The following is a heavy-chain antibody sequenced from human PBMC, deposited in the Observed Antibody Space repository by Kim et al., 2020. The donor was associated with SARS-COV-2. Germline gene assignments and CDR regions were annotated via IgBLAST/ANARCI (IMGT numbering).Heavy chain of an antibody. CDR3: ARGRVTMIVVVIAPFYYY. J-gene: IGHJ6*01. V-gene: IGHV4-34*01. CDR2: INHSGST. Sequence: SETLSLTCAVYGESFSGYYWSWVRQPPGKGLEWIGEINHSGSTNYNPSLKRRVTISVDTSKNQFSLKLSSVTAADTAVYYCARGRVTMIVVVIAPFYYY. D-gene: IGHD3-22*01. CDR1: GESFSGYY.